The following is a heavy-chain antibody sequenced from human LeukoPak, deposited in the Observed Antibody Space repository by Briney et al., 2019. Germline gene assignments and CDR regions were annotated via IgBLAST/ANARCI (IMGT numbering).Heavy chain of an antibody. CDR2: IYSGGNT. J-gene: IGHJ4*02. CDR3: ARVIVGATTRLDYFDY. V-gene: IGHV3-66*01. D-gene: IGHD1-26*01. Sequence: GGSLRLSCAASGFTVSDNYMSWVRQAPGKGLEWVSIIYSGGNTYYADSVKGRFTVSRDNSKNTLYLQMNSLRAEDTAVYYCARVIVGATTRLDYFDYWGQGTLVTVSS. CDR1: GFTVSDNY.